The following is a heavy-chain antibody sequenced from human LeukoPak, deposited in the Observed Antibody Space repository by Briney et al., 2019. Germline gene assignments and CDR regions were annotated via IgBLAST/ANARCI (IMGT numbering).Heavy chain of an antibody. D-gene: IGHD3-22*01. CDR2: ISGSGGST. V-gene: IGHV3-23*01. Sequence: GGTLRLSCAASGFTFSSYGMSWVRQAPGKGLEWVSAISGSGGSTYYADSVKGRFTISRDNSKNTLYLQMNSLRAEDTAVYYCAKEMGLDSAYYYDSSGLSFDYWGRGTLVTVSS. CDR3: AKEMGLDSAYYYDSSGLSFDY. J-gene: IGHJ4*02. CDR1: GFTFSSYG.